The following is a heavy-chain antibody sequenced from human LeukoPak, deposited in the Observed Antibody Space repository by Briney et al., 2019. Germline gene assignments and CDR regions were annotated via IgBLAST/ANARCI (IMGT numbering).Heavy chain of an antibody. CDR3: RDPFDY. V-gene: IGHV3-23*01. Sequence: GGSLRLSCAASGFTFSSYAMSWVRQAPGKGLDWVSSINGGGGSTYYADSVKGRFTISRDNSKNTLYLQMNSLRVEDTAVYYCRDPFDYWGQGTLVTVSS. D-gene: IGHD2/OR15-2a*01. CDR2: INGGGGST. J-gene: IGHJ4*02. CDR1: GFTFSSYA.